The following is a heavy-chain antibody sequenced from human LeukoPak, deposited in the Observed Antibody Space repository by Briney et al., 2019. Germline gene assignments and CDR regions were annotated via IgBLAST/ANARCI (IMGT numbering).Heavy chain of an antibody. D-gene: IGHD6-6*01. Sequence: PGGSLRLSCAASGFTFSSYSMNWVRQAPGKGLEWVSSISSSSSYIYYADSVKGRFTISRDNAKNSLYLQMNSLRAEDTAVYYCARGMAARPGGYYYYYMDVWGKGTTVTVSS. CDR1: GFTFSSYS. CDR2: ISSSSSYI. CDR3: ARGMAARPGGYYYYYMDV. J-gene: IGHJ6*03. V-gene: IGHV3-21*01.